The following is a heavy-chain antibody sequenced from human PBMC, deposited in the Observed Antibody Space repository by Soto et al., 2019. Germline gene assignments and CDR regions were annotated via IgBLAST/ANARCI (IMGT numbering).Heavy chain of an antibody. CDR3: ARDEVLQWLVGYFQH. CDR1: GYTFTSYG. V-gene: IGHV1-18*01. J-gene: IGHJ1*01. D-gene: IGHD6-19*01. Sequence: QVQLVQSGAEVKKPGASVKVSCNASGYTFTSYGISWVRQAPGQGLEWMGWISAYNGNTNYAQKLKGRVTMTTDTSTSTAYMELRSLRSDDTAVYYCARDEVLQWLVGYFQHWGQGTLVTVSS. CDR2: ISAYNGNT.